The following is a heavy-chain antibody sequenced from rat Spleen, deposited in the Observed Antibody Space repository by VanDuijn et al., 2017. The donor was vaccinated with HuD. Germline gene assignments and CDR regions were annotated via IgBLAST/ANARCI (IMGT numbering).Heavy chain of an antibody. V-gene: IGHV5-7*01. CDR2: ISYDGSRT. Sequence: EVQLVESGGGLVQPGRSLRLSCAASGFTFSDYYMAWVRQAPTKGLEWVATISYDGSRTYYRDSVKGRFTISRDNAKSTLYLQMNSLRSEDTATYYCTRDRNWEYFDYWGQGVMVTVSS. CDR3: TRDRNWEYFDY. J-gene: IGHJ2*01. D-gene: IGHD5-1*01. CDR1: GFTFSDYY.